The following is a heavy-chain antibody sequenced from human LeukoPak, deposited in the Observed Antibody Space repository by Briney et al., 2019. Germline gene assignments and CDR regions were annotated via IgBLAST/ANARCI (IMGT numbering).Heavy chain of an antibody. CDR3: ANSPNYYDSSGYYHYFDY. CDR1: GFTFSSYA. V-gene: IGHV3-23*01. Sequence: SGGSLRLSCAASGFTFSSYAMSWVRQAPGKGLEWVSAISGSGGSTYYADSVKGRFTISRDNSKNTLYLQMNSLRAEDTAVYYCANSPNYYDSSGYYHYFDYWGQGTLVSASS. D-gene: IGHD3-22*01. CDR2: ISGSGGST. J-gene: IGHJ4*02.